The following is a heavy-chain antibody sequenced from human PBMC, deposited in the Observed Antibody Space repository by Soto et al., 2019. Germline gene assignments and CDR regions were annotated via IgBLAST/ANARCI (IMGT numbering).Heavy chain of an antibody. CDR3: ARGRFGESNYNWFVT. CDR2: IYPGDSDT. Sequence: DSLKISCKGSGYSFTSYWIGWVRQMPGKVLEWMGIIYPGDSDTRYSPSFQGQVTISADKSISTAYLQWSSLKASDTAMYYCARGRFGESNYNWFVTWGQGTRVTVSA. J-gene: IGHJ5*02. D-gene: IGHD3-10*01. V-gene: IGHV5-51*01. CDR1: GYSFTSYW.